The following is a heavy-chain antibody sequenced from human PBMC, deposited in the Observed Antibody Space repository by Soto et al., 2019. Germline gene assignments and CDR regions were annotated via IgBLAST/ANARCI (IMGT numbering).Heavy chain of an antibody. CDR2: IYSSGNT. J-gene: IGHJ4*02. V-gene: IGHV4-59*08. CDR1: GGSISGYY. CDR3: ARLACSTTRCLTYFDY. Sequence: SETLSLTCTVSGGSISGYYGTWIRQPPGKGLEWIGYIYSSGNTNYNPSLQSRVTISVDTSKNQFSLKLSSVTAADTAVYYCARLACSTTRCLTYFDYWGQGALVTVSS. D-gene: IGHD2-2*01.